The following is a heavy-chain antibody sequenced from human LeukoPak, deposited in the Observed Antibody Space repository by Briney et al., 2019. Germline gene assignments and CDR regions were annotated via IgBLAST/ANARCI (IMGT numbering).Heavy chain of an antibody. Sequence: GESLKISCKGSGYSFNTYWIGWVRQMPGKGLECMGIIYPGDSEVRYSPSFQGQVTISADKSISTAYLQWSSLKASDGAMYYCARQVGHWLTHWGQGTLVTVSS. J-gene: IGHJ4*02. CDR1: GYSFNTYW. D-gene: IGHD6-19*01. CDR2: IYPGDSEV. V-gene: IGHV5-51*01. CDR3: ARQVGHWLTH.